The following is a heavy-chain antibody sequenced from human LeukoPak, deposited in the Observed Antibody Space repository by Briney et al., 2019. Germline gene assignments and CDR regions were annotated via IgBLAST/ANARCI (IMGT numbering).Heavy chain of an antibody. D-gene: IGHD5-12*01. V-gene: IGHV3-7*01. J-gene: IGHJ3*02. Sequence: QPGGSLRLSCAASGFTFSSYWMSWVRQAPGKGLEWVANIKQDGSEKYYVDSVKGRFTISRDNAKNSLYLQMNSLRAEDTAVYYCAGVYCVDIVATIIVDNAFDIWGQGTMVTVSS. CDR1: GFTFSSYW. CDR2: IKQDGSEK. CDR3: AGVYCVDIVATIIVDNAFDI.